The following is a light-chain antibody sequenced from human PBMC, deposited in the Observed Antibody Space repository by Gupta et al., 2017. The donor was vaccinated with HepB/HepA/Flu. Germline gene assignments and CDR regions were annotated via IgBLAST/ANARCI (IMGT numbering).Light chain of an antibody. CDR1: QTVSKY. J-gene: IGKJ4*01. V-gene: IGKV1-39*01. CDR3: QQSYKMPT. CDR2: ATS. Sequence: DIQLTQSPSSLSASVGDRVTITCRASQTVSKYLNWYQQKPGGVPKFLIYATSNLESGVPSRFSGSGYGTEFALTITRLQPEDFATYYWQQSYKMPTFGGGTKVEMK.